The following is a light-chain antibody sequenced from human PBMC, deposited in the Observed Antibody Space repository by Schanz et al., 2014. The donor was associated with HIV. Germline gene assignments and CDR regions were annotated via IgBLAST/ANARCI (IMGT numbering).Light chain of an antibody. CDR2: DVS. CDR3: TSYAGSNNLV. V-gene: IGLV2-8*01. J-gene: IGLJ2*01. Sequence: QSALTQPPSASGSPGQSVTISCTGTSSDVGGYNYVSWYQQHPGKAPKLIIFDVSERPSAVPDRFSGSKSGNTASLTVSGLQPEDEADYYCTSYAGSNNLVFGGGTKLTVL. CDR1: SSDVGGYNY.